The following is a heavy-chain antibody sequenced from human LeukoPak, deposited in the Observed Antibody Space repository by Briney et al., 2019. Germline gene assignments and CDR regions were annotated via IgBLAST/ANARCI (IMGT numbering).Heavy chain of an antibody. Sequence: PSETLSLTCTVSGGSISSYYWSWIRQPPGKGLEWIGYIYYSGSTKYNPSLKSRVTISVDTSKNQFSLKLSSVTAADTAVYYCARGGRATVITYWGQGTLVTVSS. CDR3: ARGGRATVITY. J-gene: IGHJ4*02. D-gene: IGHD4-11*01. CDR2: IYYSGST. V-gene: IGHV4-59*01. CDR1: GGSISSYY.